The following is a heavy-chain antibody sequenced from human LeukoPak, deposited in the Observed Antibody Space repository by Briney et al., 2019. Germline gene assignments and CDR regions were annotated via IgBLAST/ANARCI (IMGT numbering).Heavy chain of an antibody. CDR2: ISYDGSNK. Sequence: PGGSLRLSCAASGFTFSSYAMHWVRQAPGKGLEWVAVISYDGSNKYYADSVKGRFTISRDNSKNTLYLQMNSLRAEDTAVYYCARSEGDIVVVPAALDYWGQGTLVTVSS. V-gene: IGHV3-30-3*01. CDR1: GFTFSSYA. D-gene: IGHD2-2*01. CDR3: ARSEGDIVVVPAALDY. J-gene: IGHJ4*02.